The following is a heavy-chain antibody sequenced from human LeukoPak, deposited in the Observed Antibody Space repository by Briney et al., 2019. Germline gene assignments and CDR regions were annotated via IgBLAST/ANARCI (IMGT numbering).Heavy chain of an antibody. CDR1: GLTFSSYA. D-gene: IGHD1-26*01. Sequence: PGGSLRLSCAASGLTFSSYAMHWVRQAPGKGLEYVSAISSNGGSTYYANFVKGRFTISRDNSKNTLYLQMGSLRAEDMAVYYCARGELVNQPWTAADYWGQGTLVTVSS. V-gene: IGHV3-64*01. CDR3: ARGELVNQPWTAADY. CDR2: ISSNGGST. J-gene: IGHJ4*02.